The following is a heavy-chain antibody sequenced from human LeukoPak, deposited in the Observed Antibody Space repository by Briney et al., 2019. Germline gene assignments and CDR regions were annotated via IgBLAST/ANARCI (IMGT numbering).Heavy chain of an antibody. V-gene: IGHV4-4*02. D-gene: IGHD4/OR15-4a*01. CDR3: ARRFGYGVVGGHFDY. J-gene: IGHJ4*02. Sequence: PSETLSLTCAVSGGSISTSDWWGWVRQPPGKGLEWIGEIFHSGSTNYNPSLKSRVTISVDKSKNQFSLRLNSVTAADTAVYYCARRFGYGVVGGHFDYWGQGTLVTVSS. CDR1: GGSISTSDW. CDR2: IFHSGST.